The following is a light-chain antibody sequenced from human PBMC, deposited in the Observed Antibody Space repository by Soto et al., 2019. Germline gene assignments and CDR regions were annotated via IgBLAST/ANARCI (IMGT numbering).Light chain of an antibody. V-gene: IGLV1-40*01. CDR2: DSN. CDR1: SSNIGAGRD. CDR3: QSYGTSLSGLYV. Sequence: QSVLTQPPSVSGAPGQRVIISCTGSSSNIGAGRDVHWYRQFPGEAPKFLNSDSNHRPSGVPDRFSVSKSGASASLAITGLRAEDEGDYFCQSYGTSLSGLYVFGTGTKVTVL. J-gene: IGLJ1*01.